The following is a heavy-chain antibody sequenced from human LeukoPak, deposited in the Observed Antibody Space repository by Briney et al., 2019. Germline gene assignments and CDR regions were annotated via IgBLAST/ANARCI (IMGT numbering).Heavy chain of an antibody. Sequence: ASVKVSCKASGYTFTSYYMHWVRQAPGQGLEWMGIINPSGGSTSYAQKFQGRVTMTRDTSTSTVYMELSSLRSEDTAVYYCARGDYDYVWGSYRYTSFDYWGQGTLVTVSS. J-gene: IGHJ4*02. CDR3: ARGDYDYVWGSYRYTSFDY. V-gene: IGHV1-46*01. D-gene: IGHD3-16*02. CDR2: INPSGGST. CDR1: GYTFTSYY.